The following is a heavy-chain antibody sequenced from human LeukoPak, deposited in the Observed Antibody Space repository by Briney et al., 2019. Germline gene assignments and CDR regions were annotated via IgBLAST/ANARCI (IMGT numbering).Heavy chain of an antibody. D-gene: IGHD3-10*01. CDR1: GFTFSSYA. J-gene: IGHJ4*02. CDR2: ISYDGSNK. CDR3: ARGITMVRGVIIPPYYFDY. V-gene: IGHV3-30-3*01. Sequence: GGSLRLSCAASGFTFSSYAMHWVRQAPGKGLEWVAVISYDGSNKYYADSVKGRFTISRDNSKNTLYLQMNSLRAEDTAVYYCARGITMVRGVIIPPYYFDYWGQGTLVTVSS.